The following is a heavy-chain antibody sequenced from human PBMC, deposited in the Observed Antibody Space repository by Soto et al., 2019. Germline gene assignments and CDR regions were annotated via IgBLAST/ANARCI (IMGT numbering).Heavy chain of an antibody. D-gene: IGHD5-12*01. CDR3: VRNIRFASTTSPGSNWFDP. CDR1: GFSLSSTGLC. V-gene: IGHV2-70*01. CDR2: IDWDEDK. J-gene: IGHJ5*02. Sequence: GSGPTLVNPTQTLTLTCTFSGFSLSSTGLCVSWIRQPPGKALEWLALIDWDEDKHYNTSLRTRLTISKGTSRNQVVLTMTDMDPADTATYYFVRNIRFASTTSPGSNWFDPWGQGIQVTVSS.